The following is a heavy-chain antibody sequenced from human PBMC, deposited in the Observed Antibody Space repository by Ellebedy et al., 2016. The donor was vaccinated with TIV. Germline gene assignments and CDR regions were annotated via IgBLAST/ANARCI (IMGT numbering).Heavy chain of an antibody. J-gene: IGHJ5*02. CDR2: ISAYNGDT. CDR1: GYTFTSYG. D-gene: IGHD2/OR15-2a*01. V-gene: IGHV1-18*01. CDR3: ARGFYEKFDP. Sequence: ASVKVSCKASGYTFTSYGISWVRQAPGQGLEWMGWISAYNGDTNYAQKFQGRVTMTTDTFTTIAYMELRSLTSDDTAVYYCARGFYEKFDPWGQGTLVTVSS.